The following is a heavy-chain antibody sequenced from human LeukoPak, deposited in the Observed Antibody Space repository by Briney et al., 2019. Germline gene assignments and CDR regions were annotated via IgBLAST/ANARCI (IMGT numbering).Heavy chain of an antibody. D-gene: IGHD3-10*01. V-gene: IGHV3-9*01. Sequence: GGSLRLSCAASGFTFDDYGMSWVRQAPGKGLEWVSGISWNSGSIGYADSVKGRFTLSRDNSKNTLYLQMNSLRAEDTAVYYCAKDMVRGVISGWFDPWGQGTLVTVSS. CDR3: AKDMVRGVISGWFDP. CDR1: GFTFDDYG. J-gene: IGHJ5*02. CDR2: ISWNSGSI.